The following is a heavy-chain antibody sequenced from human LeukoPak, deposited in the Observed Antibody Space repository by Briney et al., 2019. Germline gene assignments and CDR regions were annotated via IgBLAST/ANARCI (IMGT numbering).Heavy chain of an antibody. V-gene: IGHV4-59*01. D-gene: IGHD2-2*01. Sequence: PSETLSITCTVSGGSISSYYWSWIRQPPGKGLEWIGYIYYSGSTNYNPSLKSRVTISVDTSKNQFSLKLSSVTAADTAVYYCARNIVVVPAALADNWFDPWGQGTLVTVSS. J-gene: IGHJ5*02. CDR2: IYYSGST. CDR3: ARNIVVVPAALADNWFDP. CDR1: GGSISSYY.